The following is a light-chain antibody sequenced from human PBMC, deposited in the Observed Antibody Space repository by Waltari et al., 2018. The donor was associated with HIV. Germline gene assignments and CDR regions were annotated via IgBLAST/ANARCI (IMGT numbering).Light chain of an antibody. CDR3: QQYDTSPRT. J-gene: IGKJ1*01. CDR2: GAS. CDR1: QSVDRTY. V-gene: IGKV3-20*01. Sequence: EIVLTQAPGTLSLSPGEGATLSCRASQSVDRTYLAWYQQKPGQAPRLLIYGASSRANGVPDRFSGGGSGTEFTLTISRLEPEDFAVYYCQQYDTSPRTFGQGTKVEF.